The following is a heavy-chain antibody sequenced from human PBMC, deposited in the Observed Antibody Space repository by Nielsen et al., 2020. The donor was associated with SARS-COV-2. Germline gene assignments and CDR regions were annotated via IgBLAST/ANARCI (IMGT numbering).Heavy chain of an antibody. J-gene: IGHJ4*02. CDR3: AKDSLSMITFGGVIGAPFY. CDR2: ISYDGSNK. CDR1: GFTFSSYG. D-gene: IGHD3-16*02. V-gene: IGHV3-30*18. Sequence: GGSLRLSCEASGFTFSSYGMHWVRQAPGKGLEWVAVISYDGSNKYYADSVKGRFTISRDNSKNTLYLQMNSLRAEDTAVYYCAKDSLSMITFGGVIGAPFYWGQGTLVTVSS.